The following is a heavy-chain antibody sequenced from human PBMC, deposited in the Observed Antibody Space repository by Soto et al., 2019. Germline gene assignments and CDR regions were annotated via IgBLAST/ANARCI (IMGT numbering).Heavy chain of an antibody. J-gene: IGHJ6*02. V-gene: IGHV1-2*04. CDR2: INPNSGGT. Sequence: ASVKVSCKASGYTFTGYYMHWVLQAPGQGLEWMGWINPNSGGTNYAQKFQGWVTMTRDTSISTAYMELSRLRSDDTAVYYCARGKSTVTIYGMDVWGQGTTVTVSS. CDR1: GYTFTGYY. CDR3: ARGKSTVTIYGMDV. D-gene: IGHD4-4*01.